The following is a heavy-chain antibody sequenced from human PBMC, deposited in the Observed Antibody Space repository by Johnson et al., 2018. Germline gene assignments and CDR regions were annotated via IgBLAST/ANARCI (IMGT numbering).Heavy chain of an antibody. CDR1: GGSISSYY. CDR3: ARAPSFIAAAGTGNYYYYMDV. J-gene: IGHJ6*03. Sequence: QVQLQESGPGLVKPSETXSLTCTVSGGSISSYYWSWIRQPPGKGLEWIGYIYHSGSTNYNPSHRSTVTISVDTSKNQFSLKLSSVTAADTAGYYCARAPSFIAAAGTGNYYYYMDVWGKGTTVTFSS. CDR2: IYHSGST. V-gene: IGHV4-59*01. D-gene: IGHD6-13*01.